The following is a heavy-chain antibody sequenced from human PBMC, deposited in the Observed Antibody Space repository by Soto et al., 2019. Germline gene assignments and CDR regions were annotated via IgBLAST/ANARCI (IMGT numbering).Heavy chain of an antibody. CDR2: IYHSGST. CDR1: GGSISSGGYS. J-gene: IGHJ4*02. Sequence: QLQLQESGSGLVKPSQTLSLTCAVSGGSISSGGYSWSWIRQPPGKGLEWSGYIYHSGSTYYNPSPKGRVTISVDRSKTQFSLKLSSVTAADTAVYYCARGNYDSSGYYRGYYFDYWGQGTLVTVSS. V-gene: IGHV4-30-2*01. CDR3: ARGNYDSSGYYRGYYFDY. D-gene: IGHD3-22*01.